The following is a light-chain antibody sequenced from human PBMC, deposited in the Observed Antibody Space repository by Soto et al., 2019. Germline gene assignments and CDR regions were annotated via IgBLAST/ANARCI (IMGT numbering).Light chain of an antibody. Sequence: EIVMTQSPATLSVSPGERATLSCRASQSVSSNLAWYPQKPGQAPRLLIYGASTRATGIPARFSGSGSGTEFTLTISSLQSYDFAGYYCQKYNNWPPWTFGQGTKVEIK. J-gene: IGKJ1*01. CDR3: QKYNNWPPWT. CDR1: QSVSSN. CDR2: GAS. V-gene: IGKV3-15*01.